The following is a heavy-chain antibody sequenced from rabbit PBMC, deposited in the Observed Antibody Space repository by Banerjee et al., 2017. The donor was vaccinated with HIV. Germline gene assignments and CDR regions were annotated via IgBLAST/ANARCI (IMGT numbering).Heavy chain of an antibody. J-gene: IGHJ4*01. CDR1: GFDFSSYG. D-gene: IGHD4-1*01. V-gene: IGHV1S47*01. CDR2: IDPVFGST. Sequence: QEQLVESGGGLVQPGGSLKLSCKASGFDFSSYGVSWVRQAPGKGLEWIGYIDPVFGSTYYASWVNGRFTISSHNAQNTLYLQLNSLTAADTATYFCVIFGIGVTNLWGPGTLVTVS. CDR3: VIFGIGVTNL.